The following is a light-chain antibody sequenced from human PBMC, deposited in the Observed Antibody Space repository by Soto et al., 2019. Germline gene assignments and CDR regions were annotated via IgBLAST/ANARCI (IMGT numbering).Light chain of an antibody. Sequence: QLVLTQSPSASASLGASVKLTCTLSSGHSSYAIAWHQQQPEKGPRYLMKLNSDGSHSKGDGIPDRFSGSSSGAERYITISSLLSEDEADYYCQTWGTGIRGVFGGGTKLTVL. CDR3: QTWGTGIRGV. CDR1: SGHSSYA. CDR2: LNSDGSH. J-gene: IGLJ2*01. V-gene: IGLV4-69*01.